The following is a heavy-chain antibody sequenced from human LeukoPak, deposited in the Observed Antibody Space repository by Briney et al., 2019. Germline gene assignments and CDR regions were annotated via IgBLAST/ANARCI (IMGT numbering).Heavy chain of an antibody. CDR2: ISSSSSYI. CDR1: GFTFSSYS. Sequence: PGGSLRLSCAASGFTFSSYSMNWVRQAPGKGLEWVSSISSSSSYIYYADSVKGRFTISRDNAKNSLYLQMNSLRAEDTAVYYCARDPRYCDSSGPNWGQGTLVTVSS. V-gene: IGHV3-21*01. CDR3: ARDPRYCDSSGPN. D-gene: IGHD3-22*01. J-gene: IGHJ1*01.